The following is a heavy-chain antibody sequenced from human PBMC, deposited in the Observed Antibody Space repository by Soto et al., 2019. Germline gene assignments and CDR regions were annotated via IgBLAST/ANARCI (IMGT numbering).Heavy chain of an antibody. CDR1: GGSISSYY. V-gene: IGHV4-59*01. CDR2: IYYSGST. D-gene: IGHD3-10*01. J-gene: IGHJ5*02. Sequence: SETLSLTCTVSGGSISSYYWSWIRQPPGKGLEWIGYIYYSGSTNYNPSLKSRVTISVDTSKNQFSLKLSSVTAADTAVYYCARGVYYASGNYFSWFDPWGQGTLVTVSS. CDR3: ARGVYYASGNYFSWFDP.